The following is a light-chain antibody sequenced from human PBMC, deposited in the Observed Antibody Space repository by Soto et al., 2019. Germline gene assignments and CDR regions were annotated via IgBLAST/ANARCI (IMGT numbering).Light chain of an antibody. CDR3: AAWDDSLNAYV. CDR2: SNS. J-gene: IGLJ1*01. V-gene: IGLV1-44*01. CDR1: NSNIGSNT. Sequence: QSVLTQPPSASGTPGQRVTISCSGSNSNIGSNTVNWYQQLPGTAPKLLIYSNSQRPSGVPDRFSGSKSGTSASLAISGLHSEDVADYYCAAWDDSLNAYVFGTGTKVTVL.